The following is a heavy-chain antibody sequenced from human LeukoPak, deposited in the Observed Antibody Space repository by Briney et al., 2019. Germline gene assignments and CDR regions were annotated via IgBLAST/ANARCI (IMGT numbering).Heavy chain of an antibody. CDR2: ISGSGGST. CDR1: GFTFSTYA. J-gene: IGHJ5*02. CDR3: AKDGGFIVVVPAASFDT. Sequence: GGSLRLSCAASGFTFSTYAMSWVRQAPGKGLEWVSAISGSGGSTYYADSVKGRFTISRDNSKNTLYLQMNSLRAEDTAVYYCAKDGGFIVVVPAASFDTWGQGTLVTVSS. V-gene: IGHV3-23*01. D-gene: IGHD2-2*01.